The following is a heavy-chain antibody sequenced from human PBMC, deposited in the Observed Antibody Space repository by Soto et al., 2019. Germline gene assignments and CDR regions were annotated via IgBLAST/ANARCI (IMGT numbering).Heavy chain of an antibody. CDR2: INPNSGVA. D-gene: IGHD6-13*01. J-gene: IGHJ4*02. CDR1: GLTFTGYY. V-gene: IGHV1-2*04. Sequence: GASVKVACKASGLTFTGYYMHWVRQAPGQGLEWIGWINPNSGVANYAQKFHDWVTITRDTSITTAYMELSGLKSDDTAVYFCAKDDAGHPDFWGQGTLVTVSS. CDR3: AKDDAGHPDF.